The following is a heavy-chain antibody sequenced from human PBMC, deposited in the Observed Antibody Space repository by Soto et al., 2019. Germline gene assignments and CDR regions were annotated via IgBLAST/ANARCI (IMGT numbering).Heavy chain of an antibody. CDR3: ARTHHWSGGICYYGLDH. CDR2: MNPDSGHA. D-gene: IGHD2-15*01. Sequence: QVQLVQSGAEVKKPGASVKVSCKASGYTFTNSDINWVRQAPAQGLEWMGWMNPDSGHAAYAQKFQGRVTLTTRTSPSTVYLQMRSLGSGDTAAYYCARTHHWSGGICYYGLDHWGQGSLVTVSS. J-gene: IGHJ5*02. CDR1: GYTFTNSD. V-gene: IGHV1-8*01.